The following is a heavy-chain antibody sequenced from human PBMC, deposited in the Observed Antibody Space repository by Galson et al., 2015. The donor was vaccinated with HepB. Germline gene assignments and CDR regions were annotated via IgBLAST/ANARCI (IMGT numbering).Heavy chain of an antibody. CDR2: TYYRSKFYN. V-gene: IGHV6-1*01. J-gene: IGHJ4*02. CDR1: GDSVSNNNVA. CDR3: ARVRQLGQGFHF. D-gene: IGHD3-10*01. Sequence: CAISGDSVSNNNVAWYWIRQSPSRGLEWLGRTYYRSKFYNDYAESVKSRITINPDTSRNQVSLQLNPVTPEDTAVYYCARVRQLGQGFHFWGQGTLVTVSS.